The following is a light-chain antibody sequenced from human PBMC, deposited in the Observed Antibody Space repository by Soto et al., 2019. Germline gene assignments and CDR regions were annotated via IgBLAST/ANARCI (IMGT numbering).Light chain of an antibody. V-gene: IGLV2-14*01. CDR1: SSDVGSYNY. CDR3: SSYAGSFSWV. J-gene: IGLJ3*02. CDR2: EVS. Sequence: QSALTQPASVSGSPGQSITISCTGTSSDVGSYNYVSWYQQHPGKAPKLMIYEVSDRPSGISSRFSGSKSGNTASLTISGLQTEDEADYYCSSYAGSFSWVFGGGTKLTVL.